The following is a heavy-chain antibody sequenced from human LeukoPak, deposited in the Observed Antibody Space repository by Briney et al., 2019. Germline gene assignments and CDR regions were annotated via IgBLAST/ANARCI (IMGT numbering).Heavy chain of an antibody. CDR3: ARAYSSGWYARGAFGY. J-gene: IGHJ4*02. CDR2: MNPNSGNT. V-gene: IGHV1-8*02. CDR1: GYTFTSYD. Sequence: GASVKVSCKASGYTFTSYDINWVRQATGQGLEWMGWMNPNSGNTGYAQKFQGRVTMTRNTSISTAYMELSSLRSEDTAVYYCARAYSSGWYARGAFGYWGQGTLVTVSS. D-gene: IGHD6-19*01.